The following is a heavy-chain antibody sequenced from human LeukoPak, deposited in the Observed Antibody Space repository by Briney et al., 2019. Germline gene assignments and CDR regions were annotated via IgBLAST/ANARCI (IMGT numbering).Heavy chain of an antibody. CDR2: IIPIFGTA. Sequence: SVKVSCKASGGPFSSYAISWVRQAPGQGLEWMGGIIPIFGTANYAQKFQGRVTITTDESPSTAYMELSSLRSEDTAVYYCARAGGISTVTTSFDYWGQGTLVTVSS. CDR1: GGPFSSYA. V-gene: IGHV1-69*05. CDR3: ARAGGISTVTTSFDY. D-gene: IGHD4-17*01. J-gene: IGHJ4*02.